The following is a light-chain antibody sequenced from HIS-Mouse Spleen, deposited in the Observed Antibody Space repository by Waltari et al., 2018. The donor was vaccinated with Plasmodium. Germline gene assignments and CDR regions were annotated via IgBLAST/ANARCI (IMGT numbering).Light chain of an antibody. CDR2: EDT. CDR1: ALRKKY. CDR3: YSTDSSGNHRV. V-gene: IGLV3-10*01. J-gene: IGLJ3*02. Sequence: SYELPQPPSVSVSPGQTARITCSGDALRKKYASCFRKKSGQAPCLVLYEDTNRPPGIPERFSVSSSETRATLTISGAQVEDEADYYCYSTDSSGNHRVFGGGTKLTVL.